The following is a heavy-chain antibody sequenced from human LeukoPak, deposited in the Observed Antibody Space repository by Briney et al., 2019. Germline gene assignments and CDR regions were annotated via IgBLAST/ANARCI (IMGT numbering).Heavy chain of an antibody. V-gene: IGHV3-64*01. Sequence: GGSLRLSCAASGFTFSSYAMHWVRQAPGKGLEYVSAFSSNGGSTYYANSVKGRFTISRDNSKNTLYLQMGSLRAEDMAVYYCARAGLRGIAAPPNWFDPWGQGTLVTVSS. CDR2: FSSNGGST. CDR1: GFTFSSYA. CDR3: ARAGLRGIAAPPNWFDP. D-gene: IGHD6-13*01. J-gene: IGHJ5*02.